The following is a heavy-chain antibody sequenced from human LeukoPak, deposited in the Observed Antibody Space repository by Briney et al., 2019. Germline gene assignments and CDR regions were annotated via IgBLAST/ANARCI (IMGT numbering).Heavy chain of an antibody. J-gene: IGHJ4*02. CDR1: GFTFSSYH. Sequence: GGSLRLSCVGSGFTFSSYHMNWVRQAPGKGLEWVSYISSSSSTIYYADSVKGRFTISRDNAKNSLYLQMNSLRAEDTAVYYCARGPGSYSRWGQGTLVTVSS. CDR3: ARGPGSYSR. CDR2: ISSSSSTI. V-gene: IGHV3-48*01. D-gene: IGHD3-10*01.